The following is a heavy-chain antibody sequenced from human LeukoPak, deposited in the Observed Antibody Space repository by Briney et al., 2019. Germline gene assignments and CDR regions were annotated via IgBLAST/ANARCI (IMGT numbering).Heavy chain of an antibody. J-gene: IGHJ4*02. CDR2: IYTSGST. V-gene: IGHV4-4*07. CDR1: GGSISSYY. CDR3: ARGRGIAAAGRYFDY. Sequence: PSETLSLTCTVSGGSISSYYWSWIRQPAGKGLEWIGRIYTSGSTNYNPSLKSRVTMSVDTSKNQFSLKLSSVTAADTAVYYCARGRGIAAAGRYFDYWGQGTLVTASS. D-gene: IGHD6-13*01.